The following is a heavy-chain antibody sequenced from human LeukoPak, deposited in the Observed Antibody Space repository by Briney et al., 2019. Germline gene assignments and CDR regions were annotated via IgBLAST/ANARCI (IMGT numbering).Heavy chain of an antibody. V-gene: IGHV3-23*01. CDR3: ARENDFEI. CDR1: GFTFSSYA. J-gene: IGHJ3*02. Sequence: GGSLRLSCAASGFTFSSYAMSWVRQAPGKGLEWVSTISGSGTSTHYADSVQGRFIISRDSSENKLYLQMSSLRADDTGIYYCARENDFEIWGQGTMVTVSS. CDR2: ISGSGTST.